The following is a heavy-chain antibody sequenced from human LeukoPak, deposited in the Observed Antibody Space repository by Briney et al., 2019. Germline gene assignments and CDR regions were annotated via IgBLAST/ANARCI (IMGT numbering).Heavy chain of an antibody. J-gene: IGHJ5*02. V-gene: IGHV3-23*01. D-gene: IGHD6-6*01. CDR2: ISGSGGST. CDR3: AKDLAARMSTPRDNWFDP. Sequence: PGGSLRLSCAASGFTFSSYAMSWVRQAPGKGLEWVSAISGSGGSTYYADSVKGRFTISRDNSKNTLYLQMNSLRAEDTAVYYCAKDLAARMSTPRDNWFDPWGQGTLVTVSS. CDR1: GFTFSSYA.